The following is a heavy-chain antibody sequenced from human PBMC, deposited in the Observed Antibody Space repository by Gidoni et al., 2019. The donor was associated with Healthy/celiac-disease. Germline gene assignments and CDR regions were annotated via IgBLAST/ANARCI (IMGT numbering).Heavy chain of an antibody. V-gene: IGHV4-38-2*02. CDR3: AREDGDGYTIDY. CDR1: GYSISSGYY. D-gene: IGHD2-21*01. Sequence: QVQLQESGPGLVKPSETLSLTCTVSGYSISSGYYWGWIRQPPGKGLEWIGSIYHSGSTYYNPSLKSRVTISVDTSKNQFSLKLSSVTAADTAVYYCAREDGDGYTIDYWGQGTLVTVSS. J-gene: IGHJ4*02. CDR2: IYHSGST.